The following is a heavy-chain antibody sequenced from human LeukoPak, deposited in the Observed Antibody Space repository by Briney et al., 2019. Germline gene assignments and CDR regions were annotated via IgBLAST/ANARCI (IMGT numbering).Heavy chain of an antibody. Sequence: PSETLSLTCTVSGGSISSYYWSWIRQPPGKGLEWIGYIYYSGSTNYNPSLKSRVTISVDTSKNQFSLKLSSVTAADTAVYYCARRHPWCDLHVGSWYFDLWGRGTLVTVSS. CDR3: ARRHPWCDLHVGSWYFDL. V-gene: IGHV4-59*08. CDR1: GGSISSYY. CDR2: IYYSGST. J-gene: IGHJ2*01. D-gene: IGHD2-8*02.